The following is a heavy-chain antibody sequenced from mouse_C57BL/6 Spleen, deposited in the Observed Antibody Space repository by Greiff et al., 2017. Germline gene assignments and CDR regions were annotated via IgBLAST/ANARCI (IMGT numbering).Heavy chain of an antibody. D-gene: IGHD2-4*01. CDR2: IHPNSGST. V-gene: IGHV1-64*01. CDR3: AGLYDYDGFAY. CDR1: GYTFTSYW. J-gene: IGHJ3*01. Sequence: QVQLQQSGAELVKPGASVKLSCKASGYTFTSYWMHWVKQRPGQGLEWIGMIHPNSGSTNYNEKFKSKATLTVDKSSSTAYMQLSSLTSEDSAVYYCAGLYDYDGFAYWGQGTLVTVSA.